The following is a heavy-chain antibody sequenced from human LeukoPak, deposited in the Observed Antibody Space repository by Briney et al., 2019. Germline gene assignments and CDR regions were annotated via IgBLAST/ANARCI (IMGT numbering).Heavy chain of an antibody. CDR3: ARGTPFLRIQLWSYYFDY. CDR1: GGSISSHY. D-gene: IGHD5-18*01. Sequence: PSETLSLTCIVSGGSISSHYWSWIRQPPGKGLEWIGYIFYSGTTNYNPSLKSRVTISVDTSKNQFSLKLSSVTAADTAVYYCARGTPFLRIQLWSYYFDYWGQGTLVTVSS. CDR2: IFYSGTT. J-gene: IGHJ4*02. V-gene: IGHV4-59*11.